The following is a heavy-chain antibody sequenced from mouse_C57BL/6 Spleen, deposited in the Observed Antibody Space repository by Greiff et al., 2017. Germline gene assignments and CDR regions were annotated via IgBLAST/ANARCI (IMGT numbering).Heavy chain of an antibody. CDR2: IDPSDSYT. CDR3: ARGKGSSYRYFDV. D-gene: IGHD1-1*01. CDR1: GYTFTSYW. Sequence: QVQLQQPGAELVMPGASVKLSCKASGYTFTSYWMHWVKQRPGQGLEWIGEIDPSDSYTNYNQKFKGKSTLTVDKSSSTAYMQLSSLTSEDSAVHYCARGKGSSYRYFDVWGTGTTVTVSS. V-gene: IGHV1-69*01. J-gene: IGHJ1*03.